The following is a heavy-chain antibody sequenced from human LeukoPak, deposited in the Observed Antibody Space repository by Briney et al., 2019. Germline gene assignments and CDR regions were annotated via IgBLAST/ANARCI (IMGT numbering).Heavy chain of an antibody. CDR2: ISTTATTI. Sequence: GGSLRLSCAASGFTFSDYYMSWIRQAPGKGLEWVSYISTTATTIYYADSVKGRFTISRDNAKNSLYLQMNSLSSEDTAVYYCARDRFSATGTIENWFDPWGQGTLVTVSS. CDR1: GFTFSDYY. V-gene: IGHV3-11*01. CDR3: ARDRFSATGTIENWFDP. D-gene: IGHD3-3*01. J-gene: IGHJ5*02.